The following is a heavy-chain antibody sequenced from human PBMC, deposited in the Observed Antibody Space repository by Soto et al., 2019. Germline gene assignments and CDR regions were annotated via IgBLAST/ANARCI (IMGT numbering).Heavy chain of an antibody. CDR3: ARSPKGLGNFDY. D-gene: IGHD3-10*01. CDR1: GGSISNNNSY. J-gene: IGHJ4*02. CDR2: IYYSGST. Sequence: PSETLSLTCTVSGGSISNNNSYWGWIRQSPGKGLEWIGSIYYSGSTYFSPSLKSRVTISIDTSKNHFSLKLRSVTAADTAVYYCARSPKGLGNFDYWGQGTLVTVSS. V-gene: IGHV4-39*02.